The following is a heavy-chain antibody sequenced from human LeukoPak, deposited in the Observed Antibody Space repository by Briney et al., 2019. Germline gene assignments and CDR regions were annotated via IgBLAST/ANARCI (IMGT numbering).Heavy chain of an antibody. CDR3: AKARYDPTLPEYFQH. Sequence: GGSLRLSCAASGFTFSSYAMSWVRQAPGKGLEWVSAISGSGGSTYYADSVKGRFTISRDNSKNTLYLQMNSLRAEDTAVYYCAKARYDPTLPEYFQHWGQGPLVTVSS. D-gene: IGHD3-16*01. V-gene: IGHV3-23*01. CDR2: ISGSGGST. J-gene: IGHJ1*01. CDR1: GFTFSSYA.